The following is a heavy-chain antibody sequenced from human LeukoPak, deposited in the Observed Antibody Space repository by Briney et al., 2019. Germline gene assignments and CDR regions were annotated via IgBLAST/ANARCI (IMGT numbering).Heavy chain of an antibody. D-gene: IGHD3-10*01. Sequence: GGSLRLSCAASGFNFNFNIYPMGWVRQAPGKGLEWVSSISGDNTYYAESIKGRFTISRDNSKNTLYLQMNSLRAGDTAVYYCAKDQLLGWGQGTLVTVFS. J-gene: IGHJ4*02. CDR3: AKDQLLG. V-gene: IGHV3-23*01. CDR2: ISGDNT. CDR1: GFNFNFNIYP.